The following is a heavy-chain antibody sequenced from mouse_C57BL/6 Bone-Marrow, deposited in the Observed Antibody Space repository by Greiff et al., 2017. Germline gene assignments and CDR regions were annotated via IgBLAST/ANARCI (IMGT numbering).Heavy chain of an antibody. CDR1: GYTFTSYG. V-gene: IGHV1-81*01. CDR3: ARCYYGSLGY. J-gene: IGHJ2*01. D-gene: IGHD1-1*01. Sequence: VQLVESGAELARPGASVKLSCKASGYTFTSYGISWVKQRTGQGLEWIGEIYPRSGNTYYNEKFKGKATLTADKSSSTAYMELRSLTSEDSAVYFCARCYYGSLGYWGQGTTLTVSS. CDR2: IYPRSGNT.